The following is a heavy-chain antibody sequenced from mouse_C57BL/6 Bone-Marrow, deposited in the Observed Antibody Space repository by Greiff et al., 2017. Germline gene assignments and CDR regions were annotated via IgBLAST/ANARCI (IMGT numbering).Heavy chain of an antibody. CDR3: ARDRNTPWYFDV. D-gene: IGHD5-1-1*01. CDR2: ISDGGSYT. Sequence: EVQLVESGGGLVKPGGSLKLSCAASGFTFSSYAMSWVRQTPEKRLEWVATISDGGSYTYYPDNVKGRFTISRDNAKNNLYLQMSHLKSEDTAMYYCARDRNTPWYFDVWGTETTVTVSS. J-gene: IGHJ1*03. V-gene: IGHV5-4*01. CDR1: GFTFSSYA.